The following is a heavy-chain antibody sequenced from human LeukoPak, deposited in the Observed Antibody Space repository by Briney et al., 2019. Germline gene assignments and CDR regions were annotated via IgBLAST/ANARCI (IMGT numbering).Heavy chain of an antibody. CDR1: GLTFSSYA. Sequence: GGSLRLSCAASGLTFSSYAMSWVRQAPGKGLEWVSAISGSGGSTYYADSVKGRFTISRDNSKNTLYLQMNSLRAEDTAVYYCAKKEQIVVVPAALDFDYWGQGPRSPSPQ. CDR2: ISGSGGST. D-gene: IGHD2-2*01. J-gene: IGHJ4*02. V-gene: IGHV3-23*01. CDR3: AKKEQIVVVPAALDFDY.